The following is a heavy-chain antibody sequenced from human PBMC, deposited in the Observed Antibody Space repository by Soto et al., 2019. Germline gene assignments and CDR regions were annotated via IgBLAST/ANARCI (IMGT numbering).Heavy chain of an antibody. CDR3: ARGVSGYYGFDY. Sequence: EVQLVESGGGPAQFGGSLRLSCAASGFPFSNYWMHWVRQVPGKGLVWVSRIKGDETSTGYADSVKGRFTIFRDNVKNTLYLQMNSLRAEDTAVHYCARGVSGYYGFDYWGQGTLVTVSS. J-gene: IGHJ4*02. D-gene: IGHD5-12*01. CDR1: GFPFSNYW. CDR2: IKGDETST. V-gene: IGHV3-74*01.